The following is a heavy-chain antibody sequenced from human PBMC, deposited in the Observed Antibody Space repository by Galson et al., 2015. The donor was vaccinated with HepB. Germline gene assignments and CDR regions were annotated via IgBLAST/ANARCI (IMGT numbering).Heavy chain of an antibody. J-gene: IGHJ3*02. V-gene: IGHV3-43*01. D-gene: IGHD3-22*01. CDR1: GFTSSDYT. CDR3: TRSYESSGYYYGDAFDI. CDR2: ISWDTSYT. Sequence: SLRLSCAASGFTSSDYTMHWVRQSPGKGLEWVSLISWDTSYTYSTDSVKGRFTISRDNTKNSLYLQMNSLRPEDTAFYYCTRSYESSGYYYGDAFDIWGQGTMVTVSS.